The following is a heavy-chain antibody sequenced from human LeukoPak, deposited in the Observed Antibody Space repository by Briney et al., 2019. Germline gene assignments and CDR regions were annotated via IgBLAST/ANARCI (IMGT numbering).Heavy chain of an antibody. CDR2: IWYDGSDK. Sequence: PGGSLRLSCGASGFTFSSFGMHWLRQAPGKGLEWVAIIWYDGSDKYYSESVKGRSTISRDNSNNTLYLQMNSLRAEDTAMYYCAKSLAVWGSPDDYWGQGTLVTVSS. CDR1: GFTFSSFG. CDR3: AKSLAVWGSPDDY. J-gene: IGHJ4*02. D-gene: IGHD3-16*01. V-gene: IGHV3-33*06.